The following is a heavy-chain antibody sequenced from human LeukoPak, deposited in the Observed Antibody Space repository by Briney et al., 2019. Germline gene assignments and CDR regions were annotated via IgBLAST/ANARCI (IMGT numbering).Heavy chain of an antibody. J-gene: IGHJ3*01. CDR2: INPNRGGT. CDR1: GYTFTGHY. CDR3: ARDVDHYDTTGKGLVDL. V-gene: IGHV1-2*02. Sequence: ASVKVSCKASGYTFTGHYIHWVRQAPGQGLEWMGWINPNRGGTNYAQKFQGRVTMTRDTSISTAYMELSRLRSDDTAVYYCARDVDHYDTTGKGLVDLWGQGTMVTISS. D-gene: IGHD3-22*01.